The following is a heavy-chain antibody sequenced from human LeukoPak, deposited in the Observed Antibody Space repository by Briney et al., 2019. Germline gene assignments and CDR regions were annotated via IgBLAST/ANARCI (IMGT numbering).Heavy chain of an antibody. CDR2: IFVGSGNT. D-gene: IGHD6-19*01. V-gene: IGHV1-58*02. J-gene: IGHJ4*02. CDR1: GFTFTSSA. Sequence: ASVKVSCKASGFTFTSSAMQWVRPAGGQRLEWIGWIFVGSGNTNYAQKFQERVTITRDMSTSTAYMELSSLRSEDTAVYYCAADQGSGWYVWGQGTLVTVSS. CDR3: AADQGSGWYV.